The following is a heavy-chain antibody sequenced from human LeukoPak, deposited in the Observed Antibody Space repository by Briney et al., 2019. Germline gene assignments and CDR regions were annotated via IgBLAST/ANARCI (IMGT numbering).Heavy chain of an antibody. D-gene: IGHD3-22*01. J-gene: IGHJ4*02. CDR3: ARGSQYYYDSSGYYPFDY. CDR1: GFTFSTYR. CDR2: ISYDGSNK. Sequence: GGSLRLSCAASGFTFSTYRMHWVRQAPGKGLEWVAVISYDGSNKYYADSVKGRFTISRDNSKNTLYLQMNSLRAEDTALYHCARGSQYYYDSSGYYPFDYWGQGTLVTISS. V-gene: IGHV3-30-3*01.